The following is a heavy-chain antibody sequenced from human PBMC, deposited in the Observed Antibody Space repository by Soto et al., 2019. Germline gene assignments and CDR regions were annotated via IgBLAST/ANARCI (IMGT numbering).Heavy chain of an antibody. J-gene: IGHJ5*02. CDR1: GGSISSSSYY. CDR2: IYYSGST. Sequence: SETLSLTCTVSGGSISSSSYYWGWIRQPPGKGLEWIGSIYYSGSTYYNPSLKSRVTISVDTSKNQFSLKLSSVTAADTAVYYCARASTYFVFLSGYYTVRLFDPWGQGTLVTFSS. CDR3: ARASTYFVFLSGYYTVRLFDP. D-gene: IGHD3-3*01. V-gene: IGHV4-39*01.